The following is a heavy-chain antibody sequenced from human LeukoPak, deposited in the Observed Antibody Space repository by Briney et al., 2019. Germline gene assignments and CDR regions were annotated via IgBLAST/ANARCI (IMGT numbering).Heavy chain of an antibody. CDR2: ISGSGGST. CDR1: GFTFSSYA. CDR3: AKVASAYYDSSGYNDY. J-gene: IGHJ4*02. D-gene: IGHD3-22*01. V-gene: IGHV3-23*01. Sequence: GGSLRLSCAASGFTFSSYAMSWVRQAPGKGLEWVSAISGSGGSTYYADSVKGRFTISRDNSKNTLYLQMNSPRAEDTAVYYCAKVASAYYDSSGYNDYWGQGTLVTVSS.